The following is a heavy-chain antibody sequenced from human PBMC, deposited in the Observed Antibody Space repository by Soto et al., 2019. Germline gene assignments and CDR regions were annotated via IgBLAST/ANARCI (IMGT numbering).Heavy chain of an antibody. D-gene: IGHD3-3*02. Sequence: PSETLSLTCTVSGGSISGHYWTWIRQSLGRGLQWLGFVSDNGKTNSDASLKGRLTISLDTSKKEISLRLTSVTAADTALYYCARGRAIYGEWDYFDTWGQGAQVTVS. J-gene: IGHJ4*02. CDR2: VSDNGKT. CDR3: ARGRAIYGEWDYFDT. V-gene: IGHV4-59*11. CDR1: GGSISGHY.